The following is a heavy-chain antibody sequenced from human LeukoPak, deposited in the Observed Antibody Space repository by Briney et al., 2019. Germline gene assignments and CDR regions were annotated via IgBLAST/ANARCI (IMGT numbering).Heavy chain of an antibody. D-gene: IGHD4-17*01. V-gene: IGHV4-59*08. Sequence: NPSETLSLTCTVSGGSISSYYWSWIRQPPGKGLEWIGYIYYSGSTNYNPSLKSRVTISVDTSKNQFSLKLSSVTAADTAVYYCARQTTVTGFDYWGQGTLVTVSS. CDR2: IYYSGST. CDR3: ARQTTVTGFDY. CDR1: GGSISSYY. J-gene: IGHJ4*02.